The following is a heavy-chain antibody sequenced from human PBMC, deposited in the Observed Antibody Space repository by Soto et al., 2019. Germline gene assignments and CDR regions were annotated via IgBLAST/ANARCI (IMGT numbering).Heavy chain of an antibody. V-gene: IGHV3-23*01. Sequence: DGQLLEPGGGLGKSGGSLRLSCVGSGFTFSNYAMSWVRQAPGKGLEWVSGISESGGSTHYADSVRGRFAISRDNSKITVYLQMNSLRAEDTAVYYCAKDLVAAAASWGQGTLVTVSS. CDR3: AKDLVAAAAS. J-gene: IGHJ5*02. CDR2: ISESGGST. D-gene: IGHD6-13*01. CDR1: GFTFSNYA.